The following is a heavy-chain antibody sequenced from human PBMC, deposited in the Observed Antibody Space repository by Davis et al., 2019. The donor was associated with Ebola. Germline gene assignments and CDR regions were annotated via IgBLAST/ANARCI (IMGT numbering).Heavy chain of an antibody. CDR2: ISSSSSTI. V-gene: IGHV3-48*02. CDR1: GFTFSSYS. Sequence: PGGSLRLSCAASGFTFSSYSMNWVRQAPGKGLEWVSYISSSSSTIYFADSVKGRFTISRDNAKNSLFLQMNSLRDEDTAVYYCARVGYCSNSRCQNYNWFDPWGQGTLVTVSS. CDR3: ARVGYCSNSRCQNYNWFDP. J-gene: IGHJ5*02. D-gene: IGHD2-2*01.